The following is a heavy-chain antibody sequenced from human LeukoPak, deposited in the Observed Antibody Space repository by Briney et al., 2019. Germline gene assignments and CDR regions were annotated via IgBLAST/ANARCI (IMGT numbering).Heavy chain of an antibody. J-gene: IGHJ4*02. CDR3: ARGQYSSGPEDY. Sequence: GGSLRLSCAASGFTFSVYSMNWVRQAPGKGLEWVSYISSSSDTIFYADSVKGRFTISRDNAKNSLYLQMNSLRAEDTAVYYCARGQYSSGPEDYWGQGTLVTVSS. V-gene: IGHV3-48*01. CDR2: ISSSSDTI. D-gene: IGHD6-19*01. CDR1: GFTFSVYS.